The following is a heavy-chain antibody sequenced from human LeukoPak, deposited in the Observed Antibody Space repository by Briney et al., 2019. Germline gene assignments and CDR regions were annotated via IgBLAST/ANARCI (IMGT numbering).Heavy chain of an antibody. CDR3: ARVPSIAAVGIRLDY. J-gene: IGHJ4*02. CDR2: ISYDGRHK. D-gene: IGHD6-13*01. CDR1: GFTFSSYA. V-gene: IGHV3-30*04. Sequence: PGGSLRLSCTASGFTFSSYAMNWIRQAPGKGLEWVAVISYDGRHKYYADSVKGRFTISRDNSKNTLYLQMNSLRAEDTAMYYCARVPSIAAVGIRLDYWGQGTLVTVSS.